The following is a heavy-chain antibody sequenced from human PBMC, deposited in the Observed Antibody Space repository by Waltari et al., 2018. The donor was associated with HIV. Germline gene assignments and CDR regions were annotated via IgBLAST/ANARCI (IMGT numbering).Heavy chain of an antibody. Sequence: QVQLVESGGGVVQPGGSLRLSCAASGFTFNNYGIHWVRQAPGKGLGWGAVIWYDGSKTYEEGSVKGRFTISRDTSKNTVYLQMSSLRAEDTALYYCARDQEFMTTVTPLAYWGQGTPVTVSS. CDR3: ARDQEFMTTVTPLAY. D-gene: IGHD4-4*01. CDR2: IWYDGSKT. CDR1: GFTFNNYG. V-gene: IGHV3-33*01. J-gene: IGHJ4*02.